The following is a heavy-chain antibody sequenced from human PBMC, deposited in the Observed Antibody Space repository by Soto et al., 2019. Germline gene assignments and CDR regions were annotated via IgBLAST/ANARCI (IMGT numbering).Heavy chain of an antibody. V-gene: IGHV3-74*01. D-gene: IGHD5-12*01. Sequence: EVQLVESGGGLVQPGGSLRLSCAASGFTFSSYWMHWVRQAPGEGLVWVSRINSDGSNTTYADSVKGRFTTSRDNAKNTLFLQMNGLRGEDTAVYYCARHVAVATISWGTYGMDVWGQGTTVTVSS. J-gene: IGHJ6*02. CDR2: INSDGSNT. CDR3: ARHVAVATISWGTYGMDV. CDR1: GFTFSSYW.